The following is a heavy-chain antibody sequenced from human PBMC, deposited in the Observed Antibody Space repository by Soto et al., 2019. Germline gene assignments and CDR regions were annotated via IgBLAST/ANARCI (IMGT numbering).Heavy chain of an antibody. CDR1: GGSISSGGYS. J-gene: IGHJ4*02. CDR3: VSSVILSGGSYKGLIRLHYFDT. D-gene: IGHD3-3*01. V-gene: IGHV4-30-2*01. CDR2: IYHSGST. Sequence: SETLSLTCAVSGGSISSGGYSWSWIRQPPGKGLEWIGYIYHSGSTYYNPSLKSRVTISVDRSKNQFSLNLSSVTAADTAIYYCVSSVILSGGSYKGLIRLHYFDTWGPGTLVTVSS.